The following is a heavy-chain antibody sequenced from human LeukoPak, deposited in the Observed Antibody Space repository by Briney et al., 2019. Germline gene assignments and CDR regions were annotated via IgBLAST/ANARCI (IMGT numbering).Heavy chain of an antibody. D-gene: IGHD3-22*01. J-gene: IGHJ4*02. V-gene: IGHV4-39*01. CDR3: ARRGGYYYDLFDY. Sequence: SETLSLTCTVSGGSISSGSYYWGWIRQPPGKGLEWIGSIYHSGSTYYNPSLKSRVTMSVDTSKNQFSLKLSSVTAADTAVYFCARRGGYYYDLFDYWGQGTLVTDSS. CDR2: IYHSGST. CDR1: GGSISSGSYY.